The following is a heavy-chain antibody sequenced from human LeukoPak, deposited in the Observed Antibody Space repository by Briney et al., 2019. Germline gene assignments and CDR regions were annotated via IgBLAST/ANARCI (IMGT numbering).Heavy chain of an antibody. J-gene: IGHJ4*02. CDR1: GFTFSDYW. CDR3: ARRYFDS. CDR2: IKQDGSAK. Sequence: GGSLRLSCAASGFTFSDYWMHWVRQAPGKGLEWVANIKQDGSAKYYVDSVKGRFTISRDNAKNSLYLQMNSLRAEDTAVYYCARRYFDSWGQGTLVTVSS. V-gene: IGHV3-7*03.